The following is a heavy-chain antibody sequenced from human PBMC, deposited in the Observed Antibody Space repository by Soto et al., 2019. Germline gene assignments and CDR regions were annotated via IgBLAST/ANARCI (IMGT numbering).Heavy chain of an antibody. V-gene: IGHV3-23*01. Sequence: HPLRSRRLSGASSGFTYISYAMNGVRQSPGEWLEGVAGVTASVGGTSYADSGKGRFTICRDNAKDTMYLQMHSLRAADTAVYSCAQSSSRAHYYAMDVWGQGTTVTVSS. CDR1: GFTYISYA. D-gene: IGHD2-2*01. CDR3: AQSSSRAHYYAMDV. J-gene: IGHJ6*02. CDR2: VTASVGGT.